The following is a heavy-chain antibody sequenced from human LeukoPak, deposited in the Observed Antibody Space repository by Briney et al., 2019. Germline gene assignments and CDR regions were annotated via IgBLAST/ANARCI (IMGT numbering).Heavy chain of an antibody. J-gene: IGHJ4*02. CDR3: AKDISGYSSSWYEFDY. CDR1: GFIFDDYA. D-gene: IGHD6-13*01. V-gene: IGHV3-9*01. CDR2: ISWNSGSI. Sequence: GGSLRLSCAASGFIFDDYAMHWVRQAPGKGLEWVSGISWNSGSIGYADSVKGRFTISRDNAKNSLYLQMNSLRAEDTALYYCAKDISGYSSSWYEFDYWGQGTLVTVSS.